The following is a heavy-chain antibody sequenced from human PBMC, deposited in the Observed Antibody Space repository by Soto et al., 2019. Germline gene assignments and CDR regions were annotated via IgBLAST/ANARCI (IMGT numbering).Heavy chain of an antibody. CDR1: GYTFTSSY. Sequence: QVQLVQSGAEVKKPWASVKVSCKASGYTFTSSYIYLVRQTPVQGLEWMAIINTNGVSTKYAQKFQGRATVTRDTSASTVYMKMSSLPSEDPAVYYCTRSLMEASYWGQATLVTVS. CDR3: TRSLMEASY. V-gene: IGHV1-46*03. J-gene: IGHJ4*02. CDR2: INTNGVST. D-gene: IGHD3-10*01.